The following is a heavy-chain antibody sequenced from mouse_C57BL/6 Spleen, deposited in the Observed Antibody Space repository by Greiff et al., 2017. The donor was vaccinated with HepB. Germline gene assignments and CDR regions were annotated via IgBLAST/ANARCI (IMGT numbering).Heavy chain of an antibody. V-gene: IGHV5-4*01. CDR2: ISDGGSYT. CDR3: ARESV. Sequence: EVHLVESGGGLVKPGGSLKLSCAASGFTFSSYAMSWVRQTPEKRLEWVATISDGGSYTYYPDNVKGRFTISRDNAKNNLYLQMSHLKSEDTAMYYCARESVWGQGTTLTVSS. CDR1: GFTFSSYA. J-gene: IGHJ2*01.